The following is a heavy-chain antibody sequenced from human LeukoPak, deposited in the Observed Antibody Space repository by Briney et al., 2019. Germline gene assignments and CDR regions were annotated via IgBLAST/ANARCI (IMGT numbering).Heavy chain of an antibody. CDR2: MNSDGTTT. V-gene: IGHV3-74*01. CDR3: ARYVVTSACFDS. Sequence: GGSLRLSCAASGFTLSGYWMHWVRQAPGQGLVWVSRMNSDGTTTTYADSVRGRFTISRDNAKNTLYLQMNSLRAEDTAVYYCARYVVTSACFDSWGQGTLVTVSS. CDR1: GFTLSGYW. J-gene: IGHJ4*02. D-gene: IGHD2-21*02.